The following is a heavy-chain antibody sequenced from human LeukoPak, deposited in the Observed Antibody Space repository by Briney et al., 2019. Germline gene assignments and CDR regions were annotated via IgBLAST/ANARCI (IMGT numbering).Heavy chain of an antibody. CDR3: ARREPPYYYYYMDV. D-gene: IGHD1-26*01. Sequence: SETLSLTCTVSGGSISSSSYYWGWIRQPPGKGLEWIGSIYYSGSTYYNPSLKSRVTISVDTSKNQFSLKLSSVTAADTAVYYCARREPPYYYYYMDVWGKGTTVTVSS. CDR2: IYYSGST. CDR1: GGSISSSSYY. J-gene: IGHJ6*03. V-gene: IGHV4-39*07.